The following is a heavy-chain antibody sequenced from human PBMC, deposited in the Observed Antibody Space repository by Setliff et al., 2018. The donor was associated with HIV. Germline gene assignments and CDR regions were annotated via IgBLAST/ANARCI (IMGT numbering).Heavy chain of an antibody. D-gene: IGHD1-26*01. J-gene: IGHJ4*02. CDR1: CISINGYY. Sequence: SETLSLTCSVSCISINGYYWSWIRQSPRTRLEWLRYVSSIGNTNYNPSLKSRVTISVDTSKNQFSLQLNSVTAADTAVYFCARTRATYFFDFWGQGAQVTVSS. V-gene: IGHV4-4*08. CDR3: ARTRATYFFDF. CDR2: VSSIGNT.